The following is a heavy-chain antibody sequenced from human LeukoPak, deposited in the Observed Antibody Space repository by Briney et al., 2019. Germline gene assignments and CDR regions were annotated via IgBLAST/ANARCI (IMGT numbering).Heavy chain of an antibody. V-gene: IGHV3-30*18. D-gene: IGHD6-13*01. J-gene: IGHJ4*02. CDR2: ISYDGSNK. Sequence: GGSPRLSCAASGVTFSNYGMHWVRQAPGKGLEWVAVISYDGSNKYYADSVKGRFTISRDNSKNTLYLQMNSLRAEDTAVYYCAKAVVGTFNYYDYWGQGTLVTVSS. CDR3: AKAVVGTFNYYDY. CDR1: GVTFSNYG.